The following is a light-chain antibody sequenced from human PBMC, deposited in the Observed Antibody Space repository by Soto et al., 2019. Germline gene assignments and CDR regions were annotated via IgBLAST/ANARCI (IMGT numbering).Light chain of an antibody. CDR2: EVS. Sequence: QSALTQPPSASGSPGQSVTISCTGTSSDVGTYNYVSWYQKHPGKAPKLLIYEVSKRPSGIPDRFSGSKSGNTASLTVSGLQTEDEADYYFSSYAGSNVVFGGGTKVTVL. CDR1: SSDVGTYNY. J-gene: IGLJ2*01. V-gene: IGLV2-8*01. CDR3: SSYAGSNVV.